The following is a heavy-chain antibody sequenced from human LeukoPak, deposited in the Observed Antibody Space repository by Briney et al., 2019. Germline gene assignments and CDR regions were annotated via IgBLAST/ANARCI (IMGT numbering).Heavy chain of an antibody. J-gene: IGHJ4*02. Sequence: PGGTLRLSCAASGFTFSSYGMSRVRQAPGKGLEWVSAISGSGGSTYYADSVKGRFTISRDNSKNTLYLQMNSLRAEDTAVYYCARVEDYYGSGSYYDYWGQGTLVTVSS. CDR1: GFTFSSYG. CDR2: ISGSGGST. D-gene: IGHD3-10*01. V-gene: IGHV3-23*01. CDR3: ARVEDYYGSGSYYDY.